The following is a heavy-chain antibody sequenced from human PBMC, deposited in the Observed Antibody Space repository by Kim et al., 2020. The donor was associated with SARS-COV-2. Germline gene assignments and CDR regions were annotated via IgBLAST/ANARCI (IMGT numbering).Heavy chain of an antibody. CDR3: AKDITHYYGSGSYFDY. V-gene: IGHV3-9*01. D-gene: IGHD3-10*01. J-gene: IGHJ4*02. Sequence: SVKGRFTISRDNAKNSLDLQMNSLRAEDTALYYCAKDITHYYGSGSYFDYWGQGTLVTVSS.